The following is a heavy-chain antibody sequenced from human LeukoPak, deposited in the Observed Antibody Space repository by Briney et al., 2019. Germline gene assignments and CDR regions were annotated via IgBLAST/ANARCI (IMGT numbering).Heavy chain of an antibody. CDR3: ARFSPFGWFDP. CDR1: GGSISSYY. V-gene: IGHV4-59*08. Sequence: PSETLSLTCTVSGGSISSYYWSWIRQPPGEGLEWIGYIYYSGSTNYNPSLKSRVTISVDTSKNQFSLKLSSVTAADTAVYYCARFSPFGWFDPWGQGTLVTVSS. CDR2: IYYSGST. D-gene: IGHD3-10*01. J-gene: IGHJ5*02.